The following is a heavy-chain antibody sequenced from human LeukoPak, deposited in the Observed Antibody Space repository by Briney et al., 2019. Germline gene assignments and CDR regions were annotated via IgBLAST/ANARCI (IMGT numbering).Heavy chain of an antibody. V-gene: IGHV3-53*01. J-gene: IGHJ4*02. CDR1: GFTVSSNY. D-gene: IGHD3-22*01. CDR2: IYSGGST. Sequence: HGGSLRLSCAASGFTVSSNYMSWVRQAPGTGLEWVSIIYSGGSTYYADSVKGRFTFSRDNSKNTLYLQMNSLRAEDTAVYYCARSTDSSGSTIDYWGQGTLVSVSS. CDR3: ARSTDSSGSTIDY.